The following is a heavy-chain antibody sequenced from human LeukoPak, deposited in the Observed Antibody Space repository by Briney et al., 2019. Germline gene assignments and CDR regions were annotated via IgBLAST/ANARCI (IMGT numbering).Heavy chain of an antibody. CDR2: IYYSGST. CDR3: ARDGVEYSSSSAAFDI. J-gene: IGHJ3*02. D-gene: IGHD6-6*01. Sequence: PSETLSLTCTVSGGSISSGGYYWSWLRQHPGKGLEWIGYIYYSGSTYYNPSLKSRVTISVDTSKNQFSLKLSSVTAADTAVYYCARDGVEYSSSSAAFDIWGQGTMVTVSS. CDR1: GGSISSGGYY. V-gene: IGHV4-31*03.